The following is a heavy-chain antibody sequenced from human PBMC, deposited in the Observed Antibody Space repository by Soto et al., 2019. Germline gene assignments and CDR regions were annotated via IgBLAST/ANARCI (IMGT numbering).Heavy chain of an antibody. Sequence: QVQLVESGGGLVKPGGSLRLSCAASGFTFSDFHMIWVRQAPGKGLEWISYIYRGGITVSYADSVQGRFTISRDNVQSELYLQLDSLRGEDTAVYYCAKRIVGTPCHAFDVWGKGTKVNISS. CDR2: IYRGGITV. CDR1: GFTFSDFH. D-gene: IGHD1-7*01. V-gene: IGHV3-11*01. CDR3: AKRIVGTPCHAFDV. J-gene: IGHJ6*03.